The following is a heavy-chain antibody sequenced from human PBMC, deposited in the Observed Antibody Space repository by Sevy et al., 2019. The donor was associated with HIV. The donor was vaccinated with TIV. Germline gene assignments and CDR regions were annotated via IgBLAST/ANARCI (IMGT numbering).Heavy chain of an antibody. CDR1: GFTFSSYW. J-gene: IGHJ4*02. D-gene: IGHD2-15*01. V-gene: IGHV3-74*01. CDR3: VKNVNYCSGGSCYLGSDESFDY. Sequence: GGSLRLSCAASGFTFSSYWMHWVRQAPGKGLVWVSRINSDGSSTSYADSVKGRFTISRDNAKNTLYLQMNSLRAEDTAVYYCVKNVNYCSGGSCYLGSDESFDYWGQGTLVTVSS. CDR2: INSDGSST.